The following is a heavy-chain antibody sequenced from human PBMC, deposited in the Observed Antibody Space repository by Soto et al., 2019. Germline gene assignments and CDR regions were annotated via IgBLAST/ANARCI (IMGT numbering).Heavy chain of an antibody. D-gene: IGHD5-18*01. J-gene: IGHJ5*02. CDR1: GFTFSSYA. V-gene: IGHV3-30-3*01. CDR3: ARSAYLVDTAMVA. Sequence: QVQLVESGGGVVQPGRSLRLSCAASGFTFSSYAMHWVRQAPGKGLEWVAVISYDGSNKYYADSVKGRFTISRDSSKNTLYLQMNSLRAEDTAVYYCARSAYLVDTAMVAWGQGTLVTVSS. CDR2: ISYDGSNK.